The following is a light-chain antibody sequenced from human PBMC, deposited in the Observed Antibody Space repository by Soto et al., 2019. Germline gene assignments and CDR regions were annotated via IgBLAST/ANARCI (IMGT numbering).Light chain of an antibody. J-gene: IGKJ4*01. CDR3: QQRSNWPST. CDR1: QSVSSY. Sequence: EIVLTQSPATLSLSPGDRATLSCRASQSVSSYLAWYQQKPGQAPRLLIYDASNRATGIPARFSGSGSGTDCTLTITSLEPEDFAVYYCQQRSNWPSTFGGGTKVEIK. V-gene: IGKV3-11*01. CDR2: DAS.